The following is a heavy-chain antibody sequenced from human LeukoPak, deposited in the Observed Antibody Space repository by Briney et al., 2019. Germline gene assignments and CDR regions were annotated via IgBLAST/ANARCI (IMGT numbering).Heavy chain of an antibody. CDR1: RFTFSSYA. V-gene: IGHV3-23*01. CDR2: ISGSGGST. D-gene: IGHD4-17*01. Sequence: PGGSLRLSCAASRFTFSSYAMSWVRQAPGKGLEWVSAISGSGGSTYYADSVKGRFTISRDNSKNTPYLQMNSLRAEDTAVCYCANDYGDYTDEYFQHWGQGTLVTVSS. J-gene: IGHJ1*01. CDR3: ANDYGDYTDEYFQH.